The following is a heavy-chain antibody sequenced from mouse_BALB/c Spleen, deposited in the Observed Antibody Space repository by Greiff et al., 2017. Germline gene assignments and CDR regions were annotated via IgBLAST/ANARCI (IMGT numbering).Heavy chain of an antibody. Sequence: EVHLVESGGGLVQPGGSLRLSCAPSGFTFSDFYMEWVSQTPGKRLEWIAASRNKANDYTKEYSASVKGRLTVSRDTSPSILYLQMNALRAEDTAIYDCARDVSSGNYGSMDYWGQGTSVTVSS. V-gene: IGHV7-1*02. CDR2: SRNKANDYTK. CDR3: ARDVSSGNYGSMDY. J-gene: IGHJ4*01. CDR1: GFTFSDFY. D-gene: IGHD2-1*01.